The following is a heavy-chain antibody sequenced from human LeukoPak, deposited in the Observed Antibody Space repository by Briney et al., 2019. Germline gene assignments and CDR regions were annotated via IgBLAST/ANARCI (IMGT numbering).Heavy chain of an antibody. CDR3: ATPVGNTALDY. CDR1: GYTFTGYY. D-gene: IGHD1-14*01. CDR2: INPSGGST. J-gene: IGHJ4*02. Sequence: ASVKVSCKASGYTFTGYYMHWVRQAPGQGLEWMGIINPSGGSTSYAQKFQGRVTMTRDMSTSTVYMELSSLRSEDTAVYYCATPVGNTALDYWGQGTLVTVSS. V-gene: IGHV1-46*01.